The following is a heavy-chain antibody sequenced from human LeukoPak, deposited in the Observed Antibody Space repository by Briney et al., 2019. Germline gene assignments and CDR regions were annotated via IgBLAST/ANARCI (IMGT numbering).Heavy chain of an antibody. Sequence: GGSLRLSCAASGLSFSSYGMHWVRQAPGKGLEWVAVISYDGSNKYYADSVKGRFTISRDNSKNTLYLQMNSLRAEDTAVYYCAKASRYLGSGSYYRDAFDIWGQGTMVTVSS. CDR1: GLSFSSYG. CDR3: AKASRYLGSGSYYRDAFDI. J-gene: IGHJ3*02. D-gene: IGHD3-10*02. V-gene: IGHV3-30*18. CDR2: ISYDGSNK.